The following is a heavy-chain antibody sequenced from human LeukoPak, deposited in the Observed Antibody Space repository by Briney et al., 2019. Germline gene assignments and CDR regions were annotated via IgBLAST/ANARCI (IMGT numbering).Heavy chain of an antibody. CDR2: IHHTGIT. V-gene: IGHV4-59*01. Sequence: PSETLSLTCTVSGDPISSYFWSWIRQPPGKGLEWIGYIHHTGITNYNPSLKSRVTISVDTAKNQFSLRLSSVTAADTAIYYCARYFCPNGLCSHFDYWGQGTLVTVSS. CDR3: ARYFCPNGLCSHFDY. CDR1: GDPISSYF. D-gene: IGHD2-8*01. J-gene: IGHJ4*02.